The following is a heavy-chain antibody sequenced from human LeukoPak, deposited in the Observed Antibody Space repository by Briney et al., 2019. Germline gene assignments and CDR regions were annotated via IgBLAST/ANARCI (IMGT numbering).Heavy chain of an antibody. CDR3: ARAWSGSYYYYYYMDV. CDR2: IFYVGST. V-gene: IGHV4-59*08. D-gene: IGHD3-3*01. CDR1: GDSIGSHY. J-gene: IGHJ6*03. Sequence: PSETLSLTCTVSGDSIGSHYWSWIRQPPGKGLEWIGYIFYVGSTNYNPSLKSRVTISVDTSKNQFSLKLSSVTAADTAVYYCARAWSGSYYYYYYMDVWGKGTTVTVSS.